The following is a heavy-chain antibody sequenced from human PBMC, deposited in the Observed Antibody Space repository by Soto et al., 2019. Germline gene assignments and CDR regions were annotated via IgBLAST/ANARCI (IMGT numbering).Heavy chain of an antibody. Sequence: QVHLVESGGGVVQPGRSLRLSCAASGSTFSRNGMHWVRQAPGKGLEWVAVIWYDGSEKYYADSVKGRFTISRDNSKNTQYLQMNSLRAEDTAVYYCARDRAAVAGKYYSYYGLGVWGQGTTVTVSS. V-gene: IGHV3-33*01. D-gene: IGHD6-19*01. J-gene: IGHJ6*02. CDR1: GSTFSRNG. CDR2: IWYDGSEK. CDR3: ARDRAAVAGKYYSYYGLGV.